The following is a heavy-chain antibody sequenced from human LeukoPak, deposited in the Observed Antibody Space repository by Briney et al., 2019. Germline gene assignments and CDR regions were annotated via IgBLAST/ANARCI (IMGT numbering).Heavy chain of an antibody. CDR2: IIPIFGTA. J-gene: IGHJ5*02. CDR3: ARDRDCSGGSCYSGFDP. Sequence: GASVKVSCKTSGYIFTSYGISWVRQAPGQGLEWMGGIIPIFGTANYAQKFQGRVTITADESTSTAYMELSSLRSEDTAVYYCARDRDCSGGSCYSGFDPWGQGTLVTVSS. D-gene: IGHD2-15*01. CDR1: GYIFTSYG. V-gene: IGHV1-69*13.